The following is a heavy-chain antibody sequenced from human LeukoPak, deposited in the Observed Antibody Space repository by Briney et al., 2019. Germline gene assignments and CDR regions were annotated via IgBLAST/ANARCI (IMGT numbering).Heavy chain of an antibody. CDR2: ISSSSSYI. CDR3: ARAGDSSGYYYVGAPYYYGMDV. V-gene: IGHV3-21*01. J-gene: IGHJ6*02. D-gene: IGHD3-22*01. Sequence: GGSLRLSCAASGFTFSSYSMNWVRQAPGKGLEWVSSISSSSSYIYYADSVKGRFTISRDNAKNSLYLQMNSLRAEDTAVYYCARAGDSSGYYYVGAPYYYGMDVWGQGTTVTVSS. CDR1: GFTFSSYS.